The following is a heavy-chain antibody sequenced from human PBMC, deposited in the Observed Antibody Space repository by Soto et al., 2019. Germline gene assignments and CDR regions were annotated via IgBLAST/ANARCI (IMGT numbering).Heavy chain of an antibody. CDR2: ISGSGGST. Sequence: EVQLLESGGGLVQPGGSLRLSCAASGFTFSSYAMSWVRQAPGKGLEWVSGISGSGGSTYYADSVKGRFTISRDNFKNTLYLQMNSLRAEDTAVYYCAKVELETWIQLWSPAFDIWGQGTMVTVSA. CDR1: GFTFSSYA. D-gene: IGHD5-18*01. CDR3: AKVELETWIQLWSPAFDI. J-gene: IGHJ3*02. V-gene: IGHV3-23*01.